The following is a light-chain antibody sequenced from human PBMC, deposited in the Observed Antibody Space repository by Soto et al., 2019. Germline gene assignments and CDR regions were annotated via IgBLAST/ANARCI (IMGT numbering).Light chain of an antibody. V-gene: IGKV4-1*01. CDR3: QQYHSDPIT. CDR2: WAS. J-gene: IGKJ5*01. CDR1: QILLSKSNNS. Sequence: DIVMTQSPDSLAVSLGERATINCKSSQILLSKSNNSLAWFQQKPGQPPKLLIYWASTRQSGVPERFSGSGSETDFTLTISSLQAEDVAVYYCQQYHSDPITFGQGTRLEI.